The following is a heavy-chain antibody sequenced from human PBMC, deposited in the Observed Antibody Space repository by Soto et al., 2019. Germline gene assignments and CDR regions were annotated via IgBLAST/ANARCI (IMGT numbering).Heavy chain of an antibody. CDR3: AHRPSYCSGGSCYSGFDY. Sequence: GSGPTLVNPTQTLTLTCTFSGFSLSTSGVGVGWIRQPPGKALEWLALIYWDDDKRYSPSLKSRLTITKDTSKNQVVLTMTNMYPVDTATYYCAHRPSYCSGGSCYSGFDYWGQGTLVTVSS. CDR1: GFSLSTSGVG. J-gene: IGHJ4*02. D-gene: IGHD2-15*01. CDR2: IYWDDDK. V-gene: IGHV2-5*02.